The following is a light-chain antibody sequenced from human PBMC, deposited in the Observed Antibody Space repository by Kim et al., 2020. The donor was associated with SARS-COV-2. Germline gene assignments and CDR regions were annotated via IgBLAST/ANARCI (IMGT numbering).Light chain of an antibody. Sequence: GQSITISCTGTSSDIGGYNYVSWYQQHPGKAPKLLIHDVTRRPSGVSNRFSGSKSGKTASLTISGLQAEDEADYYCSSYTRSKTWVFGGGTKVTVL. CDR1: SSDIGGYNY. CDR3: SSYTRSKTWV. CDR2: DVT. J-gene: IGLJ3*02. V-gene: IGLV2-14*03.